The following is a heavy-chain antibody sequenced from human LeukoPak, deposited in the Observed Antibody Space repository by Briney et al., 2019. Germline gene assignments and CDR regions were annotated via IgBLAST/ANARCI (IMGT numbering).Heavy chain of an antibody. D-gene: IGHD7-27*01. CDR2: IYYSGST. Sequence: PSETLSLTCTVSGGSISSYYWSWIRQPPGKGLEWIGYIYYSGSTYYNPSLKSRVTISVDTSKNQFSLKLSSVTAADTAVYYCAREAQLTGDDYWGQGTLVTVSS. CDR1: GGSISSYY. J-gene: IGHJ4*02. V-gene: IGHV4-59*12. CDR3: AREAQLTGDDY.